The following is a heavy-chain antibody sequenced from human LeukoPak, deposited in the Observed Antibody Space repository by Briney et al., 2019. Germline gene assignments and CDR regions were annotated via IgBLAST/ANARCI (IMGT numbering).Heavy chain of an antibody. D-gene: IGHD5-12*01. Sequence: GGSLRLSCSASGFSFSIYPMHWVRQAPGKGLEYVSAITSNGASTYYADSVKGRFTISRDNSKNTLYLQMNSLRAEDSAVYYCATTGIVATRGFDYWGQGTLVTVSS. CDR3: ATTGIVATRGFDY. J-gene: IGHJ4*02. V-gene: IGHV3-64*04. CDR2: ITSNGAST. CDR1: GFSFSIYP.